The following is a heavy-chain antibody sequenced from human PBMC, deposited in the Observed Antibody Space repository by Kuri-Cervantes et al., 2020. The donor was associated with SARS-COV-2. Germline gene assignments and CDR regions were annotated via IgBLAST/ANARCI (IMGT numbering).Heavy chain of an antibody. CDR1: GFTFSTYA. CDR2: INWNGGTT. CDR3: AANRGAILSGSYYCVY. J-gene: IGHJ4*02. D-gene: IGHD1-26*01. V-gene: IGHV3-20*04. Sequence: GGSLRLSCAASGFTFSTYAMSWVRQAPGKGLEWVSGINWNGGTTGYADSVKGRFTISRDNAKNSLYLQMNSLRAEDTALYYCAANRGAILSGSYYCVYWGQGTLVTVSS.